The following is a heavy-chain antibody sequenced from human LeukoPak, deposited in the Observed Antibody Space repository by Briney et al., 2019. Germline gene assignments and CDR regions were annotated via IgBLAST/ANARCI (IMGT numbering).Heavy chain of an antibody. CDR1: GGSFSGYY. J-gene: IGHJ6*02. Sequence: SETLSLTCAVYGGSFSGYYWSWIRQPPGKGLEWIGEINHSGSTNYNPSLKSRVTISVDTSKNQFSLKLSSVTAADTAVYYCARDKYNWNFYYYYGKDVWGQGTTVTVSS. CDR2: INHSGST. CDR3: ARDKYNWNFYYYYGKDV. D-gene: IGHD1-7*01. V-gene: IGHV4-34*01.